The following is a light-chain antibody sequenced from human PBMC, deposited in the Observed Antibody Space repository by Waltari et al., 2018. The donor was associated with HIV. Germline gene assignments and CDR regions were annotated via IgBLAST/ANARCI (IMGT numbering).Light chain of an antibody. J-gene: IGLJ3*02. V-gene: IGLV2-14*01. CDR3: SSFSSSGSVR. CDR1: IDDIGLLNT. Sequence: QSALTQPVSVSGSPGLSITISCLGTIDDIGLLNTVSWYRHQPASPPQLIIFDPTSRPPGMPSRVTGAKSGTTASLTISGLQSGDEGHYYCSSFSSSGSVRFGGGTKVTV. CDR2: DPT.